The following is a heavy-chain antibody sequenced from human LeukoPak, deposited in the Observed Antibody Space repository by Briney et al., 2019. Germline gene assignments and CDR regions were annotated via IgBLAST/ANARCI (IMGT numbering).Heavy chain of an antibody. CDR3: ARDLYSGYDSAEYYYYYGMDV. CDR2: IYSGGST. CDR1: GFTVSSNY. J-gene: IGHJ6*02. D-gene: IGHD5-12*01. Sequence: GSLRLSCAASGFTVSSNYMSWVRQAPGMGLEWVSVIYSGGSTYYADSVKGRFTISRDNSKNTLYLQMNSRRAEDTAVYYCARDLYSGYDSAEYYYYYGMDVWGQGTTVTVSS. V-gene: IGHV3-53*01.